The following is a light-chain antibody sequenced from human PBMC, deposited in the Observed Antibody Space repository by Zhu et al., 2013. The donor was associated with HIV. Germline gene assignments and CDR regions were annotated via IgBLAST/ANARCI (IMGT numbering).Light chain of an antibody. CDR2: STS. J-gene: IGKJ1*01. Sequence: DIQMTQSPSSVSASVGDRVTITCRASQDIRSALGWYQQKPGRAPKLLIYSTSRLFLGVPSRFSASGSGTHFTLSITDLQPEDFATYYCEQANNFPRTFGQGTKVEIK. V-gene: IGKV1-12*01. CDR1: QDIRSA. CDR3: EQANNFPRT.